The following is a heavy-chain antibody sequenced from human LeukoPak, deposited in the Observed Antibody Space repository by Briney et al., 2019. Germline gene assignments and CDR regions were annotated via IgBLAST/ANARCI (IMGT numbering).Heavy chain of an antibody. CDR1: GGSISSYY. CDR3: AKQPIYGDHFDS. Sequence: PSETLSPTCTVSGGSISSYYWSWIRQPPGKGLDWIGYIYYSGSTNYNPSLKSRVTISVDTSKNQFSLKLSSMTAADTAVYYCAKQPIYGDHFDSWGQGTLVTVSS. J-gene: IGHJ4*02. V-gene: IGHV4-59*08. D-gene: IGHD4-17*01. CDR2: IYYSGST.